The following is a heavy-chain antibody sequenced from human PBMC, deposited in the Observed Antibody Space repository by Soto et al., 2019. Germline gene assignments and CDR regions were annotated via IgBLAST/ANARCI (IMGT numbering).Heavy chain of an antibody. J-gene: IGHJ4*02. CDR2: IISIFGTP. Sequence: GASVKVSCKASGGTFNSYVFNWVRQAPGQGLEWMGGIISIFGTPNYGQKFQGRVTITADESTSTGFMELSSLTSEDTAIYYCARDQGSGYDPGDYWGQGTLVTVSS. D-gene: IGHD5-12*01. V-gene: IGHV1-69*13. CDR3: ARDQGSGYDPGDY. CDR1: GGTFNSYV.